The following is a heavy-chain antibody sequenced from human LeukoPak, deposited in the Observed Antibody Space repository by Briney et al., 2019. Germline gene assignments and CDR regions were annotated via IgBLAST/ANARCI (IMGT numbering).Heavy chain of an antibody. Sequence: ASVKVSCKASGYTFTSYYMHWVRQAPGQGLEWMGIINPSGGSTSYAQKLQGRVTMTTDTSTSTAYMELRSLRSDDTAVYYCARDQGAYGSGSYGYWGQGTLVTVSS. CDR2: INPSGGST. D-gene: IGHD3-10*01. V-gene: IGHV1-46*01. CDR3: ARDQGAYGSGSYGY. J-gene: IGHJ4*02. CDR1: GYTFTSYY.